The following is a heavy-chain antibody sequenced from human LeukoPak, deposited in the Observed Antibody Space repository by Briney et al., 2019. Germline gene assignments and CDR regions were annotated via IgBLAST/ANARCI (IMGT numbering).Heavy chain of an antibody. CDR2: INHSGST. CDR3: ARGIPKSYLGYYGMDV. V-gene: IGHV4-34*01. CDR1: GFTFSDYY. D-gene: IGHD2-2*02. J-gene: IGHJ6*02. Sequence: PGGSLRLSCAASGFTFSDYYMSWIRQPPGKGLEWIGEINHSGSTNYNPSLKSRVTISVDTSKNQFSLKLSSVTAADTAVYYCARGIPKSYLGYYGMDVWGQGTTVTASS.